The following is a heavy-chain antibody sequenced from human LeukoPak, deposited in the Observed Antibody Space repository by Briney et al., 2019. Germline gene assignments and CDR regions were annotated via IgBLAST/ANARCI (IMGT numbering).Heavy chain of an antibody. D-gene: IGHD2-2*01. V-gene: IGHV3-30*02. CDR2: IRYDGSNK. CDR1: GFTFSSYG. Sequence: PGGSLRLSCAASGFTFSSYGMHWVRQAPGKGLEWVAFIRYDGSNKYYADSVKGRFTISRDNSKNTLYLQMNSLRAEDTAVYYCAKDRVVAAAMGAFQHWGQGTLVTVSS. CDR3: AKDRVVAAAMGAFQH. J-gene: IGHJ1*01.